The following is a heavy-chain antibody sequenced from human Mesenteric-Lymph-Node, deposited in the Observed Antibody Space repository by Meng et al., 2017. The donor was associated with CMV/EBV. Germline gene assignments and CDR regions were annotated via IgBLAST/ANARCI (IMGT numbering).Heavy chain of an antibody. Sequence: ISSGAYYWIWIRHHPGKGLEWIGHIHYSGGTYQNPSLKSRLTVSVDTSKNQFSLNLSSVTAADTAVYYCARDAGGDYYDSSGYYSDWGQGTLVTVSS. J-gene: IGHJ4*02. CDR3: ARDAGGDYYDSSGYYSD. CDR1: ISSGAYY. V-gene: IGHV4-31*02. D-gene: IGHD3-22*01. CDR2: IHYSGGT.